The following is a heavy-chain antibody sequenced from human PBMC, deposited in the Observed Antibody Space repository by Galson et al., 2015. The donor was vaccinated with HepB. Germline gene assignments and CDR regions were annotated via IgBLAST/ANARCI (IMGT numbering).Heavy chain of an antibody. D-gene: IGHD3-10*01. CDR1: GFSFSSYA. CDR3: AKLVGVNYYYYGMDV. Sequence: SLRLSCAASGFSFSSYAMSWVRQAPGKGLEWVSAISGSSGSTHYADSVKGRFTISRDNSKNTLYLQMNSLRAEDTAVYYCAKLVGVNYYYYGMDVWGQGTTVTVS. J-gene: IGHJ6*02. CDR2: ISGSSGST. V-gene: IGHV3-23*01.